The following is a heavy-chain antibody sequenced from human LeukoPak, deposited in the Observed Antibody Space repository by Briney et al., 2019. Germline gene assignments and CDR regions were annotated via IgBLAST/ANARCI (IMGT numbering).Heavy chain of an antibody. CDR1: GGSISSSSYY. J-gene: IGHJ4*02. D-gene: IGHD2-15*01. CDR3: ARAPGYCSGGSCYGAFDY. CDR2: IYYSGST. Sequence: PSETLSLTCTVSGGSISSSSYYWVWIRQPPGKGLEWIGSIYYSGSTYYNPSLKSRVTISVDTSNNQFSLKLSSVTAADTAVYYCARAPGYCSGGSCYGAFDYWGQGTLVTVSS. V-gene: IGHV4-39*01.